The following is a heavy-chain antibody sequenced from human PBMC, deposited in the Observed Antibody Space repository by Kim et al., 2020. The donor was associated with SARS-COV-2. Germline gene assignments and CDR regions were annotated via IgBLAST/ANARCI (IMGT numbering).Heavy chain of an antibody. CDR2: IWYDGSNK. Sequence: GGSLRLSCAASGFTFSSYGMHWVRQAPGKGLEWVAVIWYDGSNKYYADSVKGRFTISRDNSKNTLYLQMNSLRAEDTAVYYCAKDPYYGSGSIVVPAEYFQHWGQGTLVTVSS. V-gene: IGHV3-33*06. CDR1: GFTFSSYG. CDR3: AKDPYYGSGSIVVPAEYFQH. J-gene: IGHJ1*01. D-gene: IGHD3-10*01.